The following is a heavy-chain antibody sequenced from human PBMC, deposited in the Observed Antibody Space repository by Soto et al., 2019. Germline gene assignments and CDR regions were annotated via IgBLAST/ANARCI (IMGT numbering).Heavy chain of an antibody. CDR3: ARDTGYCSGGSCFLHYMDV. CDR1: GYTFTSYA. CDR2: INPANGDT. J-gene: IGHJ6*03. V-gene: IGHV1-3*01. D-gene: IGHD2-15*01. Sequence: QVQLVQSGSEVKKPGASVRLSCKASGYTFTSYAVYWVRQAPGQRLEWMGWINPANGDTKYSQKFQDRVIVSRDTSARTAYMDLRSLRSEDTAVYYCARDTGYCSGGSCFLHYMDVWGKGTTVTVSS.